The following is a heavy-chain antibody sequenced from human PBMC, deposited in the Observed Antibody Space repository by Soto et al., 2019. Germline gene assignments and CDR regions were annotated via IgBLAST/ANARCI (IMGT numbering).Heavy chain of an antibody. Sequence: QVQLQESGPGLVKPSQTLSLTCTVSGVSISSGGYYWSGIRQHPGKGLEWIGYIYYSGSTYYNTSLKSRVTISVDTSKNQFSLKLSSVTAADTAVYYCARYYYDSSGYYGYFDYWGQGTLVTVSS. J-gene: IGHJ4*02. CDR3: ARYYYDSSGYYGYFDY. D-gene: IGHD3-22*01. CDR2: IYYSGST. V-gene: IGHV4-31*03. CDR1: GVSISSGGYY.